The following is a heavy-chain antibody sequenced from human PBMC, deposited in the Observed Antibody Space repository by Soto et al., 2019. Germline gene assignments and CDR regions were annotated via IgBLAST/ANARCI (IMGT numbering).Heavy chain of an antibody. J-gene: IGHJ4*02. CDR2: IYYTGST. CDR3: ARDGLLFSGPYRPSRFDY. Sequence: SETLSLTCTVSGSSISPFYWSWIRQPPGKGLEWIGYIYYTGSTNYNPSLKSRFTITRDNIKNFLFLQMNGLRSDDTASYYCARDGLLFSGPYRPSRFDYWGLGTLVTVSS. D-gene: IGHD3-16*02. CDR1: GSSISPFY. V-gene: IGHV4-59*12.